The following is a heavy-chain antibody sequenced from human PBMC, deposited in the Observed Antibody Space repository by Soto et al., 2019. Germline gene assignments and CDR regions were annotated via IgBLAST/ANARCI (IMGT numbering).Heavy chain of an antibody. Sequence: PSETLSVTCTFSVGSVSSGSYYLSWIRQPPGKGLEWIGYIYYSGSTNYNPSLKSRVTISVDTSRNQFSLELSSVTAADTAVYYCARMFGTYETDYWGQGTMVTVSS. CDR3: ARMFGTYETDY. CDR1: VGSVSSGSYY. D-gene: IGHD3-10*02. V-gene: IGHV4-61*01. J-gene: IGHJ4*02. CDR2: IYYSGST.